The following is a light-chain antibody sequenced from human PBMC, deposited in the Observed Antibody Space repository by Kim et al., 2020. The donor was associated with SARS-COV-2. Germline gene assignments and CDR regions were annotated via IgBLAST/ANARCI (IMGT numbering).Light chain of an antibody. CDR3: QSADSSGTYQV. Sequence: SYELTQPPSVSVSPGQTARITCSGDALPKQYAYWYQQKQGQAPVLVIYKDSERPSGIPERFSGSSSGTTVTLTISGVQAEDEADYYCQSADSSGTYQVFGGGTQLTVL. CDR1: ALPKQY. J-gene: IGLJ3*02. V-gene: IGLV3-25*03. CDR2: KDS.